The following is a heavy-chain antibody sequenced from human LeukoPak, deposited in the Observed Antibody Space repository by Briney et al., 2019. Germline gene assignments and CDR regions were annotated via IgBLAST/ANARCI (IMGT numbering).Heavy chain of an antibody. CDR3: AKCKWELLGAFDI. CDR1: GFTFSSYG. Sequence: GRSLRLSCAASGFTFSSYGMHWVRQAPGKGLEWVAVISCDGSNKYYADSVKGRFTISRDNSKNTLYLQMNSLRAEDTAVYYCAKCKWELLGAFDIWGQGTMVTVYS. CDR2: ISCDGSNK. V-gene: IGHV3-30*18. J-gene: IGHJ3*02. D-gene: IGHD1-26*01.